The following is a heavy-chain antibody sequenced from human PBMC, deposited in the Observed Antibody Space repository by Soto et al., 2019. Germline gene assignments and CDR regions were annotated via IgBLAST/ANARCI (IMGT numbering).Heavy chain of an antibody. CDR3: AADRSDGYSSGCNFDY. D-gene: IGHD6-19*01. CDR2: ISGYDGNT. J-gene: IGHJ4*02. Sequence: ASVKVSCKASGYTFTSHGISWVRQAPGPGLEWMGWISGYDGNTKYAQTFQGRVTLTTDTSTSTAYMELRSLRSDDTAIYYCAADRSDGYSSGCNFDYWGQGNLVTVSS. V-gene: IGHV1-18*04. CDR1: GYTFTSHG.